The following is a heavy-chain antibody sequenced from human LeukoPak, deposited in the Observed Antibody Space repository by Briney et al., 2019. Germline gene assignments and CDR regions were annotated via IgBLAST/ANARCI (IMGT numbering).Heavy chain of an antibody. D-gene: IGHD3-22*01. V-gene: IGHV3-23*01. CDR2: ISGSGGST. CDR3: AKDRRGASYYDSSGPWAY. J-gene: IGHJ4*02. Sequence: GGSLRLSCAASGFTFSSYAMSWVRQAPGKGLEWVSAISGSGGSTYYADSVKGRFTISRDNSKDTLYLQMNSLRAEDTAVYYCAKDRRGASYYDSSGPWAYWGQGTLVTASS. CDR1: GFTFSSYA.